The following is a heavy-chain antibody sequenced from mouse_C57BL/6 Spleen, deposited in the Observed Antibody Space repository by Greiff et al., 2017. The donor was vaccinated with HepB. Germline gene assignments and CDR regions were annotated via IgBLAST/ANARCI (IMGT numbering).Heavy chain of an antibody. D-gene: IGHD2-3*01. Sequence: VQLQQSGAELVKPGASVKLSCKASGYTFTEYTIHWVKQRSGQGLEWIGWFYPGSGSIKYNEKFKDKATLTADKSSSTVYMDLSRLTSEDSAVYFCARHEEGPGDGYLSFAYWGQGTLVTVSA. CDR1: GYTFTEYT. J-gene: IGHJ3*01. V-gene: IGHV1-62-2*01. CDR2: FYPGSGSI. CDR3: ARHEEGPGDGYLSFAY.